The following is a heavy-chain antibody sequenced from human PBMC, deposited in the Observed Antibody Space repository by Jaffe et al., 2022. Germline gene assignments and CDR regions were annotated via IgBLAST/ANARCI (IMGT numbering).Heavy chain of an antibody. CDR2: IKSKTDGGTT. J-gene: IGHJ6*03. CDR1: GFTFSNAW. CDR3: TTDLLYDILTGGSYYYYMDV. V-gene: IGHV3-15*01. Sequence: EVQLVESGGGLVKPGGSLRLSCAASGFTFSNAWMSWVRQAPGKGLEWVGRIKSKTDGGTTDYAAPVKGRFTISRDDSKNTLYLQMNSLKTEDTAVYYCTTDLLYDILTGGSYYYYMDVWGKGTTVTVSS. D-gene: IGHD3-9*01.